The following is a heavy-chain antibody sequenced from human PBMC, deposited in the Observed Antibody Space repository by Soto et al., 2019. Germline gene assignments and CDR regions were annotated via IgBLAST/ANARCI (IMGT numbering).Heavy chain of an antibody. CDR1: GFRFRDYW. CDR3: AAYCYTMTCTHFHGYS. Sequence: PGGSLRLSCAVSGFRFRDYWMSWARQAPVKGLEWVANIKQDESDKYYVDSVKGRFTISRDNAKNALYLQMNSLRVEDTAVYYCAAYCYTMTCTHFHGYSWGQGTQVTVSS. J-gene: IGHJ5*02. D-gene: IGHD3-16*02. CDR2: IKQDESDK. V-gene: IGHV3-7*03.